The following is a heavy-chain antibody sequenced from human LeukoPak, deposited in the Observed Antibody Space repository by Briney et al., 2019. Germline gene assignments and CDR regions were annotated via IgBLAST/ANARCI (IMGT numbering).Heavy chain of an antibody. CDR2: INSDGSST. Sequence: GGSLRLSCAASGFTFSSYWMHWVRQAPGKGLVWVSRINSDGSSTSYTDSVKGRFTISRDNAKNTLYLQMNSLRAEDTAVYYCARDPWDSSGYYYTSNYWGQGTLVTVSS. D-gene: IGHD3-22*01. J-gene: IGHJ4*02. V-gene: IGHV3-74*01. CDR3: ARDPWDSSGYYYTSNY. CDR1: GFTFSSYW.